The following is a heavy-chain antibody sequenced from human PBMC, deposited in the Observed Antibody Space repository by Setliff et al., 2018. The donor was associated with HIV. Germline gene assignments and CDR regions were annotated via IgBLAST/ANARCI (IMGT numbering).Heavy chain of an antibody. CDR2: IYTSGIT. J-gene: IGHJ6*03. Sequence: PSETLSLTCTVSGDSTSSYYWSWIRQPPGKGLEWIGYIYTSGITDYNPSLKSRVTISGDTSKNQLSLKLSSVTAADTAVYYCARDRRGYYYGSGSCYMDVWGTGTTVTVSS. V-gene: IGHV4-4*08. D-gene: IGHD3-10*01. CDR3: ARDRRGYYYGSGSCYMDV. CDR1: GDSTSSYY.